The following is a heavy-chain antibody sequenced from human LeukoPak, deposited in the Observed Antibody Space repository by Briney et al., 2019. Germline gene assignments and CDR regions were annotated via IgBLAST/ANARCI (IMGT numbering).Heavy chain of an antibody. V-gene: IGHV3-33*01. Sequence: PGGSLRLSCAASGFTFRSYGMHWVRQAPGKGLEWVAVIWYDGSNKYYADSVKGRFTISRDNSKNTLYLQMNSLRAEDTAVYYCARDLNGGLGFDYWGQGTLVTVSS. CDR1: GFTFRSYG. J-gene: IGHJ4*02. D-gene: IGHD3-16*01. CDR3: ARDLNGGLGFDY. CDR2: IWYDGSNK.